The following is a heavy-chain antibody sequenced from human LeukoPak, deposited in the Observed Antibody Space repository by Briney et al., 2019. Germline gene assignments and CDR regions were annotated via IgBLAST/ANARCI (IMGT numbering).Heavy chain of an antibody. CDR3: ARDLRQLSIAGDRSEYFQH. J-gene: IGHJ1*01. CDR1: GFTFSSYA. D-gene: IGHD6-6*01. V-gene: IGHV3-7*01. CDR2: IKQDGSEK. Sequence: GGSLRLSCAASGFTFSSYAMSWVRQAPGKGLEWVANIKQDGSEKYYVDSVKGRFTISRDNAKNSLYLQMNSLRAEDTAVYYCARDLRQLSIAGDRSEYFQHWGQGTLVTVSS.